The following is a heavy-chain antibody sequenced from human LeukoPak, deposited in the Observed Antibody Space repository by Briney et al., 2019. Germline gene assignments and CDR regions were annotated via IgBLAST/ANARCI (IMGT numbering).Heavy chain of an antibody. CDR3: ATDGAGFDT. CDR2: INIGGTNT. J-gene: IGHJ5*02. Sequence: GGSLRLFCAASGFTFSDYYMSWIRQAPGKGLEWLSYINIGGTNTHYADSVKGRFTISRDNAKKSLYLEMTNLRAEDTAVYYCATDGAGFDTWGQGVLATVSS. CDR1: GFTFSDYY. V-gene: IGHV3-11*01.